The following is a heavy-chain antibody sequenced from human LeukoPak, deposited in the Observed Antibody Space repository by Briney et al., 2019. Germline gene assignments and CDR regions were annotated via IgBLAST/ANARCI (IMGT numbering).Heavy chain of an antibody. Sequence: PGGSLRLSCAASGFTFYDYAMHWVRDAPGKGVEWVSGISWNSGSIGYADSVKGRFTISRDNAKNSLYLQMNSLRAEDTALYYCAKATLMTTVTTGAFDIWGQGTMVTVSS. V-gene: IGHV3-9*01. CDR2: ISWNSGSI. CDR3: AKATLMTTVTTGAFDI. D-gene: IGHD4-17*01. CDR1: GFTFYDYA. J-gene: IGHJ3*02.